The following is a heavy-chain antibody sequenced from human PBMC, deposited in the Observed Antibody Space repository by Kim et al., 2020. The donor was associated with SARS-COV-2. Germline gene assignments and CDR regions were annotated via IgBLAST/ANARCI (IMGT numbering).Heavy chain of an antibody. D-gene: IGHD3-10*01. J-gene: IGHJ4*02. V-gene: IGHV3-30*18. CDR3: AKAAAPAWFGELEIPLLAY. CDR2: ISYDGSNK. Sequence: GGSLRLSCAASGFTFSSYGMHWVRQAPGKGLEWVAVISYDGSNKYYADSVKGRFTISRDNSKNTLYLQMNSLRAEDTAVYYCAKAAAPAWFGELEIPLLAYWGQGTLVTVSS. CDR1: GFTFSSYG.